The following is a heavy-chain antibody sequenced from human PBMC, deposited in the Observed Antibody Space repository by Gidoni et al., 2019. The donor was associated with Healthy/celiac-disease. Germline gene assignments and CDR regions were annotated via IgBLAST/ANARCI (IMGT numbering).Heavy chain of an antibody. Sequence: QVQLQESGPGLVTPSQTLSLTCTVSGGSISSGGYYWTWIRQHPGKGLEGIGYIYYSGSTYYNPSLKSRVTISVDTSKNQCSLKLSSVTAADTAVYYCARDKYYYDSSGEDAFDIWGQGTMVTVSS. J-gene: IGHJ3*02. CDR2: IYYSGST. CDR1: GGSISSGGYY. D-gene: IGHD3-22*01. CDR3: ARDKYYYDSSGEDAFDI. V-gene: IGHV4-31*03.